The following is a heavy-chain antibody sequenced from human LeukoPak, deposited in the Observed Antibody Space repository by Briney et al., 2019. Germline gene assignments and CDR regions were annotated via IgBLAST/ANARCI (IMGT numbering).Heavy chain of an antibody. Sequence: GRSLRLSCAASGFTFDDYAMHWVRHAPGKGLEWVSGISWNSGSIGYADSVKGRFTISRDNAKNSLYLQMSSLRAEDTAVYYCARFRPGYWGQGTLVTVSS. J-gene: IGHJ4*02. CDR2: ISWNSGSI. CDR1: GFTFDDYA. CDR3: ARFRPGY. V-gene: IGHV3-9*01. D-gene: IGHD6-6*01.